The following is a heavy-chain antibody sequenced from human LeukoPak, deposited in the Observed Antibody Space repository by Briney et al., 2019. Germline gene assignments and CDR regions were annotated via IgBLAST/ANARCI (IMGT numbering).Heavy chain of an antibody. Sequence: SVKVSCKASGYTFTSYGISWVRQAPGQGLEWMGGIIPIFGTANYAQKFQGRVTITADESTSTAYMELSSLRSEDTAVYYCAKELPNYDFWSAYPDGDYWGQGTLVTVSS. D-gene: IGHD3-3*01. CDR2: IIPIFGTA. J-gene: IGHJ4*02. CDR1: GYTFTSYG. CDR3: AKELPNYDFWSAYPDGDY. V-gene: IGHV1-69*13.